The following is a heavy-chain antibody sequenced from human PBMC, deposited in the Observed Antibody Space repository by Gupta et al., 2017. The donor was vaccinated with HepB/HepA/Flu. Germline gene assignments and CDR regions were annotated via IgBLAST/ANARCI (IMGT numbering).Heavy chain of an antibody. Sequence: HVQLVQSGAEPKQPGPSVQVSCTPSRYTFTDHYLHRPRAAPGQGLAWVGWIPPNIRSRNDAQKFQGRVTMTGDTSNNTAYMELTSLRSDDTDVYFCARALCYLGGYYFDLWGQGTLVTVSA. CDR3: ARALCYLGGYYFDL. CDR1: RYTFTDHY. V-gene: IGHV1-2*02. CDR2: IPPNIRSR. J-gene: IGHJ4*02. D-gene: IGHD2-8*01.